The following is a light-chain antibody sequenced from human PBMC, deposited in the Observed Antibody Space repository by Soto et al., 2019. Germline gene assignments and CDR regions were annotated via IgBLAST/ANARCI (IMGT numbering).Light chain of an antibody. CDR1: QGISNY. Sequence: DIQMTQSPASLSASVGDIVTITCRASQGISNYLAWYQQKPGKVPKLLIYAASTLQSGVPSRFSGSGSGTDFTLTITILQPEDVATYYCQKYSSVITFGKGTRLEIK. CDR2: AAS. J-gene: IGKJ5*01. CDR3: QKYSSVIT. V-gene: IGKV1-27*01.